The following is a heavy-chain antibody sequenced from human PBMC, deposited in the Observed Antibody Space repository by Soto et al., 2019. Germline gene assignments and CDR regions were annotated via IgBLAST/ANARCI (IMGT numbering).Heavy chain of an antibody. V-gene: IGHV5-10-1*01. CDR3: TRRGIAARTFGMDV. Sequence: ESLNISCKGSGYSFTSYWICWVRQMPGKGLEWMGRIDPSDSYTNYSPSFQGHVTISADKSISTAYLQWSSLKASDTAMYYCTRRGIAARTFGMDVWGKGTSVTVS. D-gene: IGHD6-6*01. J-gene: IGHJ6*04. CDR2: IDPSDSYT. CDR1: GYSFTSYW.